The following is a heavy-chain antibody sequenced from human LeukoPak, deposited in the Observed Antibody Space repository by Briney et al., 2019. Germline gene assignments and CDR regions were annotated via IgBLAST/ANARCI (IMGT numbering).Heavy chain of an antibody. Sequence: PGGSLRLSCAASGFTFSSYSVNWVRQAPGKGLEWVSSISERSSYIYYADSMKGRFTISRDNAKNSLYLQMNSPRAEDTAVYYCARSTRRQNDAFDIWGQGTVVTVSS. CDR3: ARSTRRQNDAFDI. CDR1: GFTFSSYS. J-gene: IGHJ3*02. CDR2: ISERSSYI. V-gene: IGHV3-21*01.